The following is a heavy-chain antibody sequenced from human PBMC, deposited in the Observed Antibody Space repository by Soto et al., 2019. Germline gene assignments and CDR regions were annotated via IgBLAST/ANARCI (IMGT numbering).Heavy chain of an antibody. CDR3: ARGMASSSENQGDYYYYGMDV. D-gene: IGHD6-13*01. CDR1: GFTFSSYW. CDR2: INSDGSST. Sequence: EVQLVESGGGLVQPGGSLRLSCAASGFTFSSYWMHWVRQAPGKGLVWVSRINSDGSSTSYADSVKGRFTISRDNAKNTLYLQMNSLRAKDTAVYYCARGMASSSENQGDYYYYGMDVWGQGTTVTVSS. J-gene: IGHJ6*02. V-gene: IGHV3-74*01.